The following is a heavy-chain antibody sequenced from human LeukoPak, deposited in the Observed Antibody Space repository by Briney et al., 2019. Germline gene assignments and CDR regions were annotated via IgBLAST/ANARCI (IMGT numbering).Heavy chain of an antibody. CDR2: INPNSGGT. Sequence: ASVKVSCKASGYTFTGYYMHWVRQAPGQGLEWMGRINPNSGGTNYAQKFQGRVTMTRDTSISTAYMELSRLRSDDTAVYYCARDLVGATNLDYWGQGTLVTVSS. CDR1: GYTFTGYY. CDR3: ARDLVGATNLDY. J-gene: IGHJ4*02. V-gene: IGHV1-2*06. D-gene: IGHD1-26*01.